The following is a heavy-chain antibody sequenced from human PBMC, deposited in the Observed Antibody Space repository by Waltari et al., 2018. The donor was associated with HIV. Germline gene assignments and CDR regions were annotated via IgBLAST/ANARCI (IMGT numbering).Heavy chain of an antibody. J-gene: IGHJ4*02. Sequence: EVQLLESGGGLVQPGGSLRLSCATSGFTFSSYAMSWGRQAPRKGLEWVSAITVSGGSKYYADSVKGRFTISRDNSKNTLYLQMDSLRAEDTAVYYCARQSLGSFDYWGQGTLVTVSS. D-gene: IGHD7-27*01. CDR2: ITVSGGSK. CDR3: ARQSLGSFDY. CDR1: GFTFSSYA. V-gene: IGHV3-23*01.